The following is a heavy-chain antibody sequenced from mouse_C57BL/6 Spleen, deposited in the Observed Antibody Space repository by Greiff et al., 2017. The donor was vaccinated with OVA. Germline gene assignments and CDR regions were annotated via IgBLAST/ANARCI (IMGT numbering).Heavy chain of an antibody. CDR3: ARGGGLRRTASYYFDY. J-gene: IGHJ2*01. CDR1: GYTFTGYW. D-gene: IGHD1-2*01. CDR2: ILPGSGST. Sequence: LQEPGAELMKPGASVKLSCKATGYTFTGYWIEWVKQRPGHGLEWIGEILPGSGSTNYNQKFKGKATFTADKSSNTAYMHLSSLTSEDSAIYDCARGGGLRRTASYYFDYWGQGTTLTVSS. V-gene: IGHV1-9*01.